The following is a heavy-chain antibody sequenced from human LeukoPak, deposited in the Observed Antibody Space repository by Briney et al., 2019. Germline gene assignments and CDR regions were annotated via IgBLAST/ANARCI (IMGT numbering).Heavy chain of an antibody. Sequence: SETLSLTCAAYGGSFSGYYWSWIRQPPGKGLEWIGEINHSGSTNYNPSLKSRVTISVDTSKNQFSLKLSSVTAADTAVYYCASGSGWQFDYWGQGTLVTVSS. J-gene: IGHJ4*02. V-gene: IGHV4-34*01. CDR3: ASGSGWQFDY. CDR2: INHSGST. D-gene: IGHD6-19*01. CDR1: GGSFSGYY.